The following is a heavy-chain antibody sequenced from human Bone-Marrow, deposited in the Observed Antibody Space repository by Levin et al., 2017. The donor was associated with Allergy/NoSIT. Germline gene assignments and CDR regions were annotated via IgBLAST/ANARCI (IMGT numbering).Heavy chain of an antibody. Sequence: GGSLRLSCATSGFTFRKYALNWVRQAPGKGLEWVAVISYDGSGKYYADSVKGRFSISRDNSKNRLYLQMNSLRPADTAIYYCAKVRGEEAYNRRPYYFYAMDVWGQGTTVTVSS. D-gene: IGHD5-24*01. V-gene: IGHV3-30*18. CDR2: ISYDGSGK. CDR1: GFTFRKYA. CDR3: AKVRGEEAYNRRPYYFYAMDV. J-gene: IGHJ6*02.